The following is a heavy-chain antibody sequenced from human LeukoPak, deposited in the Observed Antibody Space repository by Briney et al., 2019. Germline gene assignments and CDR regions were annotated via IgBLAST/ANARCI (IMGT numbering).Heavy chain of an antibody. CDR3: ATVGYYGRGYFDY. CDR1: GYTLTELS. J-gene: IGHJ4*02. D-gene: IGHD3-10*01. V-gene: IGHV1-24*01. CDR2: FDPEDGET. Sequence: ASVKVSCKVSGYTLTELSMHWVRQAPVKGLEWMGGFDPEDGETIYAQKFQGRVTMTEDTSTDTAYMELSSLRSEDTAVYYCATVGYYGRGYFDYWGQGTLITVSS.